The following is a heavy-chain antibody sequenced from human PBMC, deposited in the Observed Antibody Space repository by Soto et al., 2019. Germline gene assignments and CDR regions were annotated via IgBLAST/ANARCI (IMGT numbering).Heavy chain of an antibody. CDR2: IYSGGST. CDR3: ASGAAGATWSFGD. Sequence: EVQLVESGGGLIQPGGSLRLSCAASGFTVSSKYMSWVRQAPGKGLQWVSLIYSGGSTKYADSVKGRFTISRDDSKNTLYLQMNSLRAEDTAVYYCASGAAGATWSFGDWGQGTRVTVSS. CDR1: GFTVSSKY. D-gene: IGHD6-13*01. J-gene: IGHJ4*02. V-gene: IGHV3-53*01.